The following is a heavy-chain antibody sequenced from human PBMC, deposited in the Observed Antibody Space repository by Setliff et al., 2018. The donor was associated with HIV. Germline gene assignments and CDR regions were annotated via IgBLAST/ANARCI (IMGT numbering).Heavy chain of an antibody. V-gene: IGHV3-73*01. CDR3: LLPCTSGWHNWADP. Sequence: ESLKISCAASGFTFSGAEIHWVRQASGKGLAWVGRIRSKADKYATDYGASAKGRVIISRDDSKKTAYLQLSSLRAEDTAMYYCLLPCTSGWHNWADPWGQGTLVTVSS. J-gene: IGHJ5*02. D-gene: IGHD2-8*01. CDR1: GFTFSGAE. CDR2: IRSKADKYAT.